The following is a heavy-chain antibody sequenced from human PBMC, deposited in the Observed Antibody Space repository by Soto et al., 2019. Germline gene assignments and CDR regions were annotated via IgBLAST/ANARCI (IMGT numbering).Heavy chain of an antibody. J-gene: IGHJ4*02. V-gene: IGHV3-53*01. Sequence: EVQMVESGGGLIQPGGSLRLSCAVSGFTVRANYMSWVRQAPGKGLEWVSVIYSGGTTYYADSVKGRFIISRDISKNTLYLQMNILRAEDTAVYYCHGYGYWCQGTLVTVSS. CDR2: IYSGGTT. CDR1: GFTVRANY. CDR3: HGYGY. D-gene: IGHD5-12*01.